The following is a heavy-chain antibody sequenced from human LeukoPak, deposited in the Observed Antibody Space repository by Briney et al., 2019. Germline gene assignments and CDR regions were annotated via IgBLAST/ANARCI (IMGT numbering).Heavy chain of an antibody. CDR1: GYAFTGYY. J-gene: IGHJ4*02. D-gene: IGHD1-26*01. Sequence: ASVKVSCKASGYAFTGYYMHWVRQAPGQGLEWMGRINPNSGGTNYAQKFQGRVTMTRDTSISTAYMELSRLRSGDTAVYYCARGTDFGATSKLDYWGQGTLVTVSS. CDR3: ARGTDFGATSKLDY. V-gene: IGHV1-2*06. CDR2: INPNSGGT.